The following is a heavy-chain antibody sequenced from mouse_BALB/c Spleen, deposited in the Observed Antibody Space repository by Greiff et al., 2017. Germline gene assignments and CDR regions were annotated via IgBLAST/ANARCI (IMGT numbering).Heavy chain of an antibody. V-gene: IGHV5-9-3*01. CDR1: GFTFSSYA. D-gene: IGHD2-14*01. CDR3: ASFDRSNYYAMDY. Sequence: EVKVVESGGGLVKPGGSLKLSCAASGFTFSSYAMSWVRQTPEKRLEWVATISSGGSYTYYPDSVKGRFTISRDNAKNTLYLQMSSLRSEDTAMYYCASFDRSNYYAMDYWGQGTSVTVSS. CDR2: ISSGGSYT. J-gene: IGHJ4*01.